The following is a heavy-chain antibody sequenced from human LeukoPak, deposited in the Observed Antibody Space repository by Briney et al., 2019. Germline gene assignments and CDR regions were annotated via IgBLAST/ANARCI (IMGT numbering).Heavy chain of an antibody. J-gene: IGHJ1*01. CDR1: GFTVSSNY. V-gene: IGHV3-53*01. Sequence: GSLRLSCAASGFTVSSNYMSWVRQAPGKGLEWVSVIYSGGSTYYADSVKGRFTISRDNSKNTLYLQMNSLRAEDTAVYYCAKAHLPYEPCFQHWGQGTLVTVSS. CDR2: IYSGGST. D-gene: IGHD2-8*01. CDR3: AKAHLPYEPCFQH.